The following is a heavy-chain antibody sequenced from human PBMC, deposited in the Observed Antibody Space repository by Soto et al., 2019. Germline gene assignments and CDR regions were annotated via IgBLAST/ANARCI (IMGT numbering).Heavy chain of an antibody. CDR2: ISYDGNNK. Sequence: QVQLVESGGGVVPPGRSLRLSCAASGFTFSTYSMYWVRQAPGKGLEWVAVISYDGNNKYEADSMKDRFTISRDNSKNTLYLQMNSLRAEDTAVYYCARPYYDFWTGYPGAFFDYWGQGTLVTVSS. V-gene: IGHV3-30-3*01. J-gene: IGHJ4*02. D-gene: IGHD3-3*01. CDR1: GFTFSTYS. CDR3: ARPYYDFWTGYPGAFFDY.